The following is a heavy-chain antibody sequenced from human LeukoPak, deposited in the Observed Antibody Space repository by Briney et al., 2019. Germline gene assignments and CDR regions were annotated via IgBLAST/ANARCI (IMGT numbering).Heavy chain of an antibody. CDR1: GFTCSSYG. CDR3: AKSTVYDAFDI. Sequence: GRSLRLSSSASGFTCSSYGRHWVRQAPGKGREGVAVIWYDGSNKYYAESVKGRFTISRDNSKHKLYLQMNSLRDEDTVVYYCAKSTVYDAFDIWRQGTMVSVSS. CDR2: IWYDGSNK. D-gene: IGHD4-17*01. J-gene: IGHJ3*02. V-gene: IGHV3-33*06.